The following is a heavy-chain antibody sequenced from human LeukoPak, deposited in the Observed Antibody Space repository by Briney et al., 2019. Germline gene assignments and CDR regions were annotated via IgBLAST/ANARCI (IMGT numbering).Heavy chain of an antibody. CDR3: ARDRCSGGSCYTYYFDY. D-gene: IGHD2-15*01. V-gene: IGHV1-18*01. J-gene: IGHJ4*02. CDR1: GYTFTSYG. Sequence: ASVKVSCKASGYTFTSYGISWVRQAPGQGLEWMGWFSAYNGNTNYAQKLQGRVTMTTDTSTSTAYMELRSLRSDDTAVYYCARDRCSGGSCYTYYFDYWGQGTLVTVSS. CDR2: FSAYNGNT.